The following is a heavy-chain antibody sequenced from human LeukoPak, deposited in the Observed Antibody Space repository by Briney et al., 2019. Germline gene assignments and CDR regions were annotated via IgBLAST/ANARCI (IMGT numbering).Heavy chain of an antibody. Sequence: PGGSLRLSCAASGFTFSSYGMHWVRQAPGKGLEWVAFIRYDGSNKYYADSVKGRFTISRDNSKNTLYLQMNSLRAEDTAVYYCAKDPGGLLWFGELDYWGQGTLVTVSS. J-gene: IGHJ4*02. CDR2: IRYDGSNK. V-gene: IGHV3-30*02. CDR3: AKDPGGLLWFGELDY. D-gene: IGHD3-10*01. CDR1: GFTFSSYG.